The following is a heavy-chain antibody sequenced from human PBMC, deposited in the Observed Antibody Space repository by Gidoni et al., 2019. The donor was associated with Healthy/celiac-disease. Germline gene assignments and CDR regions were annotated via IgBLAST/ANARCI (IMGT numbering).Heavy chain of an antibody. Sequence: EVQLLESGGGLVQPGGSLRLSCAASGFTFSSYVMSWVRQAPGKGLERVSVISGSGVSTYYAGSVKGRFTISRDNSKNTLYLQMNSLRAEDTAVYYCAKGGLRYFDDWGQGTLVTVSS. CDR1: GFTFSSYV. CDR3: AKGGLRYFDD. D-gene: IGHD3-9*01. J-gene: IGHJ4*02. CDR2: ISGSGVST. V-gene: IGHV3-23*01.